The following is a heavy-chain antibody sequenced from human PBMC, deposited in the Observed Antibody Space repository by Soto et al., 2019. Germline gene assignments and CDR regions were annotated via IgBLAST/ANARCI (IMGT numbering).Heavy chain of an antibody. CDR1: GASISSYY. J-gene: IGHJ4*02. D-gene: IGHD6-13*01. V-gene: IGHV4-59*08. CDR2: VYYSGST. CDR3: ARQEVWAAAGTDSFFDY. Sequence: SETLSLTCTVSGASISSYYWSWIRQPPRKGLEWIGYVYYSGSTNYNPSLKSRVTISVDTSKNQFSLKLSSVTAAATAVYYCARQEVWAAAGTDSFFDYWGQGTLVTVSS.